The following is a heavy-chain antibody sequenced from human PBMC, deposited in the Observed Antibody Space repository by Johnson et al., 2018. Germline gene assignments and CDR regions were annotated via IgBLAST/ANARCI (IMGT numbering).Heavy chain of an antibody. J-gene: IGHJ6*03. CDR3: ARDPVGQSYYYYYMDV. V-gene: IGHV3-7*01. D-gene: IGHD2-15*01. CDR1: GFTFSSYW. Sequence: VQLLESGGGLVQXGGSXRLXCAASGFTFSSYWMSWVRQAPGKGLEWVANIKQDGSEKYYVDSVKGRFTISRDNAKNSLYLQMNSLRAEDTAVYYCARDPVGQSYYYYYMDVWGKGTTVTVSS. CDR2: IKQDGSEK.